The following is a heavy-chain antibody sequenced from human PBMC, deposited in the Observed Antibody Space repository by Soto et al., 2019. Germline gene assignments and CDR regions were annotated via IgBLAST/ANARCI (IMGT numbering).Heavy chain of an antibody. Sequence: QGQVVQSGGEVRRPGSSVKVSCKASGDTFKNCVISWVRQAPGQGLEWMGGIIPIFGTTDFDQRFQGRLTITTDESTTTAYMELSRLRSEDTATYYCAAELGFGKLSVVWGQGTTVIVSS. J-gene: IGHJ6*02. D-gene: IGHD3-10*01. CDR3: AAELGFGKLSVV. CDR2: IIPIFGTT. V-gene: IGHV1-69*01. CDR1: GDTFKNCV.